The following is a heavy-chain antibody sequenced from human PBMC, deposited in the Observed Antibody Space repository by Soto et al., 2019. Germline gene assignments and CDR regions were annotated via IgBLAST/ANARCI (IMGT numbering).Heavy chain of an antibody. CDR1: GYGFTTYG. CDR2: ISAHNGNT. V-gene: IGHV1-18*01. Sequence: QVHLVQSGAEVKKPGASVKVSCKGSGYGFTTYGITWVRQAPGQGLEWMAWISAHNGNTNYAQKLQGRVTVTRETSTSTAYMELRSLRSDDTAVYYCARGRYGDYWGQGARVTVSS. J-gene: IGHJ4*02. D-gene: IGHD1-1*01. CDR3: ARGRYGDY.